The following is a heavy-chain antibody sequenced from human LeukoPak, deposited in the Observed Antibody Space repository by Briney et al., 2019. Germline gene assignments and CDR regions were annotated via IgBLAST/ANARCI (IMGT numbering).Heavy chain of an antibody. D-gene: IGHD3-3*01. CDR1: GGSISSGSYY. CDR2: IYYSGST. CDR3: ARSLRFLEWH. V-gene: IGHV4-30-4*08. J-gene: IGHJ4*02. Sequence: SETLSLTCTVSGGSISSGSYYWSWIRQPPGKGLEWIGYIYYSGSTYYNPSLKSRVTISVDTSKNQFSLKLSSVTAADTAVYYCARSLRFLEWHWGQGTLVTVSS.